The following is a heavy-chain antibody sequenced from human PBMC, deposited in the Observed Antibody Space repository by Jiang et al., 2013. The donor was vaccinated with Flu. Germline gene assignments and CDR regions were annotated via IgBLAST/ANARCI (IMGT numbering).Heavy chain of an antibody. V-gene: IGHV3-30*02. D-gene: IGHD3-22*01. J-gene: IGHJ4*02. Sequence: YYAESVRGRFTISRDNSKNTLYLQMNSLITDDTAVYYCAKDRPIGMKVIVMWDWGQGTLVTVSS. CDR3: AKDRPIGMKVIVMWD.